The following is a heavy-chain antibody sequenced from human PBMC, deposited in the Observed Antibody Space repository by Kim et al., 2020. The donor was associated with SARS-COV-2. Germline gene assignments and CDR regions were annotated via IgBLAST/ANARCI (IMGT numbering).Heavy chain of an antibody. Sequence: YNDYAISVKGRVTINPDTSKNQFSLQLNSVTPEDTAVYYCARGKNYAVEYWGLGTLVTVSS. CDR2: YN. V-gene: IGHV6-1*01. CDR3: ARGKNYAVEY. J-gene: IGHJ4*02. D-gene: IGHD3-16*01.